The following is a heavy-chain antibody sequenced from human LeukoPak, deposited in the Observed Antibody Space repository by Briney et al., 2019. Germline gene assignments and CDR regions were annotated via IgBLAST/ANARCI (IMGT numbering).Heavy chain of an antibody. V-gene: IGHV3-11*01. CDR2: ISSSGSTI. Sequence: GGSLRLSCAASGFTFSDYYMSWIRQAPGKGLELVSYISSSGSTIYYADSVKSRFTISRDNAKNSLYLQMNSLRAEDTAVYYCVGGKMWWNSYYYYGMDVWGQGTTVTVS. CDR1: GFTFSDYY. D-gene: IGHD2-21*01. J-gene: IGHJ6*02. CDR3: VGGKMWWNSYYYYGMDV.